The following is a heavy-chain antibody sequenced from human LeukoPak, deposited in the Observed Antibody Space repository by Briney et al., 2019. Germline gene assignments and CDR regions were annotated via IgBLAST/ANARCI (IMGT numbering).Heavy chain of an antibody. Sequence: GGSLRLSCAASGFTFSSYWMSWVRQAPGKGLEWVANIKQDGSEKYYVDSVKGRFTISRDNAKNSLYLQMNSLRAEDTAVYYCARDQEGYGGPAANDYWGQGTLVTVSS. D-gene: IGHD2-2*01. CDR2: IKQDGSEK. CDR3: ARDQEGYGGPAANDY. J-gene: IGHJ4*02. CDR1: GFTFSSYW. V-gene: IGHV3-7*01.